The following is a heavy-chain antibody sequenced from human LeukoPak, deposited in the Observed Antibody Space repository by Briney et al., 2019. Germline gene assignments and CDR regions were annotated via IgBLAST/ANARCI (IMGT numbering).Heavy chain of an antibody. CDR2: MSYDGSNK. CDR1: GFTFSSYA. CDR3: ARGPGQLWFFDY. V-gene: IGHV3-30-3*01. J-gene: IGHJ4*02. D-gene: IGHD5-18*01. Sequence: GGSLRLSCAASGFTFSSYAMHWVRQAPGKGLEWVAVMSYDGSNKYYADSVKGRFTISRDNSKNTLYLQMNSLRAEDTAVYYCARGPGQLWFFDYWGQGTLVTVSS.